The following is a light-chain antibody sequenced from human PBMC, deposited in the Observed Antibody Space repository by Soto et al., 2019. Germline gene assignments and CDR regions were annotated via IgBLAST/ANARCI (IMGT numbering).Light chain of an antibody. CDR2: INSDGSH. CDR1: SGHSSYA. Sequence: QLVLTQSPSASASLGASVKLNCTLSSGHSSYAIAWHQQQPEKGPRYLMKINSDGSHSKGYGIPDRFSGSSSGAERYLSIASLQSEDEADYYCQTGGSGTVVFGGGTKLTVL. CDR3: QTGGSGTVV. J-gene: IGLJ2*01. V-gene: IGLV4-69*01.